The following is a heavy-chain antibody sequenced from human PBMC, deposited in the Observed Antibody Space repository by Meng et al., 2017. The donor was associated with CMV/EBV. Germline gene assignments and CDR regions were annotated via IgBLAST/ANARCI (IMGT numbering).Heavy chain of an antibody. Sequence: SVGGVEKRGCGGMGVCTASGGALRSYASSWVRHAPGQGLDWVRGNVPVLGTANSAQECQGRDTITAEGCTSIAYMDLSSMLSQDMTVYYGARDSEGKLLSEVRYWGQGTLVTVSS. CDR3: ARDSEGKLLSEVRY. V-gene: IGHV1-69*01. J-gene: IGHJ4*02. CDR2: NVPVLGTA. CDR1: GGALRSYA. D-gene: IGHD2-2*01.